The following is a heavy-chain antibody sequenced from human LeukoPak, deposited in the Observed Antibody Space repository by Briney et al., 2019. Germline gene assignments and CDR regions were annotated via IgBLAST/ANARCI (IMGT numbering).Heavy chain of an antibody. V-gene: IGHV2-5*02. CDR3: AYKRLPDWGPRFDY. CDR2: IYWDNDK. D-gene: IGHD3-9*01. CDR1: GFSLSASGVG. Sequence: ESGPTLVNPTQTLMLTCTFSGFSLSASGVGVGWIRQPPGKALEWLALIYWDNDKRYSPSLKSRLTITKDTSKNQVVLTMTNMDPVDTATYYCAYKRLPDWGPRFDYWGQGTLVTVSS. J-gene: IGHJ4*02.